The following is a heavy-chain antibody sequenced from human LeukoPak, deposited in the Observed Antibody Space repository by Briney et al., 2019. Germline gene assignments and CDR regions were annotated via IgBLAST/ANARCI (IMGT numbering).Heavy chain of an antibody. CDR2: ISYDGSNK. Sequence: GRSLRLSCAASGFTFSSYAMHWVRQAPGKGLEWVAVISYDGSNKYYADSVKGRFTISRDNSKKTLYLQMNSLRAEDTAVYYCARGGRGFTISPGYWGQGTLVTVS. CDR1: GFTFSSYA. D-gene: IGHD3-9*01. V-gene: IGHV3-30-3*01. J-gene: IGHJ4*02. CDR3: ARGGRGFTISPGY.